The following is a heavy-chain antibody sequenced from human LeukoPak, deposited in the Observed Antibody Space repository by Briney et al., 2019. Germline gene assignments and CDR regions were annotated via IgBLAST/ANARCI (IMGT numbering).Heavy chain of an antibody. CDR3: ARGALSYSFDP. Sequence: GGSLRLSCAASGFTFSSYAMSWVRQAPGKGPEWVSAISSSGGSTYYADSVKGRFTISRDNSKNTLYLQMNSLRAADTAVHFCARGALSYSFDPWGQGTLVIVSS. J-gene: IGHJ5*02. CDR1: GFTFSSYA. V-gene: IGHV3-23*01. D-gene: IGHD2/OR15-2a*01. CDR2: ISSSGGST.